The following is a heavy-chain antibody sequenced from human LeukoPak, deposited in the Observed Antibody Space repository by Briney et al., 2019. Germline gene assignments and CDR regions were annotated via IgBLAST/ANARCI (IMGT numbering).Heavy chain of an antibody. CDR2: IFPIFATA. Sequence: SVKVSCKASGGTFSSYAISWVRQAPRQGLEWMGRIFPIFATANYAQKFQGRVTITADESTSTAYMELSSLRSEDTAVYYCARESGSYEAYFDYWGQGTLVTVSS. D-gene: IGHD1-26*01. V-gene: IGHV1-69*13. CDR3: ARESGSYEAYFDY. CDR1: GGTFSSYA. J-gene: IGHJ4*02.